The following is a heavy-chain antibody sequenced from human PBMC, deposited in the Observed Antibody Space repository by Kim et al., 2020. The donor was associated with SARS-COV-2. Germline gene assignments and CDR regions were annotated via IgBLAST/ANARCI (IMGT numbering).Heavy chain of an antibody. CDR3: ARGDSSGGYNWFDP. Sequence: GGSLRLSCAASGFTFDDYGMSWVRQAPGKGLEWVSGINWNGGSRGYADSVKGRFTISRDNARNSLYVQMNSLRAEDTALYYCARGDSSGGYNWFDPWGQGTLVTVSS. D-gene: IGHD6-19*01. CDR2: INWNGGSR. J-gene: IGHJ5*02. V-gene: IGHV3-20*04. CDR1: GFTFDDYG.